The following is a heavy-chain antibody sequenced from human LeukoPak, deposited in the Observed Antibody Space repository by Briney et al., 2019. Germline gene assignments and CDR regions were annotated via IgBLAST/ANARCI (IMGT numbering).Heavy chain of an antibody. Sequence: GGSLRLSCAASGFTFSSYAMSWVRQAPGKGLEWVSAISGSGGGTYYAVSVKGRFTISRNNSKNTLYLQMNSLRAEDTAVYYCAKAGWELLGQYYYYMDVWGKGTTVTVSS. V-gene: IGHV3-23*01. CDR3: AKAGWELLGQYYYYMDV. CDR1: GFTFSSYA. D-gene: IGHD1-26*01. CDR2: ISGSGGGT. J-gene: IGHJ6*03.